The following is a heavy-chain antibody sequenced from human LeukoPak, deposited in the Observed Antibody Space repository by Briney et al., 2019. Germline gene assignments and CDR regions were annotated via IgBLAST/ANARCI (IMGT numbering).Heavy chain of an antibody. CDR3: ARHWELLEGDYYYYYMDV. CDR1: GGSISSDY. J-gene: IGHJ6*03. V-gene: IGHV4-59*08. Sequence: SETLSLTCTVSGGSISSDYWSWIRQPPGKGLEWIGYIYYSGSTNYNPSLKSRVTISVDTSKNQFSLKLSSVTAADTAVYYCARHWELLEGDYYYYYMDVWGKGTTVTVSS. D-gene: IGHD1-26*01. CDR2: IYYSGST.